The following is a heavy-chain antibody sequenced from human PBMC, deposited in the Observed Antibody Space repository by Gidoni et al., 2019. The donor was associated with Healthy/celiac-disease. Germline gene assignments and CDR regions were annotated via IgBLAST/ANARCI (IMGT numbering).Heavy chain of an antibody. Sequence: GKGLEWIGYIYYRGSTNYNPSLKSRVTISVDTSKNQFSLKLSSVTAADTAVYYCAREARPAAGVGWFDPWGQGTLVTVSS. CDR2: IYYRGST. D-gene: IGHD6-13*01. J-gene: IGHJ5*02. V-gene: IGHV4-59*01. CDR3: AREARPAAGVGWFDP.